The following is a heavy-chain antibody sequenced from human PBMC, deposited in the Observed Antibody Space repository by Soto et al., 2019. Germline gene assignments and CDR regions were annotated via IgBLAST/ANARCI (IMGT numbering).Heavy chain of an antibody. D-gene: IGHD2-15*01. CDR2: IKSKTDGGTT. J-gene: IGHJ1*01. Sequence: AGVSLRHSCAVAGGTFSNAWMSWVRKAPGKGLEWVGRIKSKTDGGTTDYAAPVKGRFTISRDDSKNTLYLQMNSLKTEDTAVYYCTTESAAKSTKYFQHWGQGTLVTVSS. V-gene: IGHV3-15*01. CDR3: TTESAAKSTKYFQH. CDR1: GGTFSNAW.